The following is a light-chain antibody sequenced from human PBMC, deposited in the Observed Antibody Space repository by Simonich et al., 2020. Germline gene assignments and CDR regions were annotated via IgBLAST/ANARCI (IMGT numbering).Light chain of an antibody. CDR3: QQLNSYPPWT. CDR2: AAS. Sequence: DIQLTQSPSFLSASVGDRVTITCRASQGISSYLAWYQQKPGKAPKLLIYAASTLQSGLPSRFRGSGSGTEFTRTISSLQPEDFATYYCQQLNSYPPWTFGQGTKVEIK. V-gene: IGKV1-9*01. CDR1: QGISSY. J-gene: IGKJ1*01.